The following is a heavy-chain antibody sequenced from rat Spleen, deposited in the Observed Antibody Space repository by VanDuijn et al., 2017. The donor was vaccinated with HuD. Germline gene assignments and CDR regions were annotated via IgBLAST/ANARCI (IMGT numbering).Heavy chain of an antibody. D-gene: IGHD1-2*01. J-gene: IGHJ2*01. V-gene: IGHV2-32*01. CDR1: GFTLTRYH. Sequence: QVQLKESGPGLVQPSQTLSLTCTVSGFTLTRYHVHWVRQPPGKGLEWMGVVWSDGDTSYNSALKSRLSISRDTSKSQVFLKMSSLQTEDTATYYCARAGSAAISLGNWFAYWGQGVMVTVSS. CDR2: VWSDGDT. CDR3: ARAGSAAISLGNWFAY.